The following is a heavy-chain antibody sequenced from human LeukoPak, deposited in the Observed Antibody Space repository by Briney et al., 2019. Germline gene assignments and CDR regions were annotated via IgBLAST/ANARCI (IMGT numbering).Heavy chain of an antibody. CDR2: ISAYNGNT. CDR3: AREVVTTDSYYYYYYMDV. V-gene: IGHV1-18*01. Sequence: ASVKVSCKASGYTFTSYGISWVRQAPGQGLEWMGWISAYNGNTNYAQKLQGRVTMHTDTSTSTANMQLRSLRSDDTAVYYCAREVVTTDSYYYYYYMDVWGKGTTVTVSS. CDR1: GYTFTSYG. D-gene: IGHD3-3*01. J-gene: IGHJ6*03.